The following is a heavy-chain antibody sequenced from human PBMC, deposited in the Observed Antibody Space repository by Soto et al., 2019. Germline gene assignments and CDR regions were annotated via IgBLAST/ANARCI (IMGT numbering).Heavy chain of an antibody. V-gene: IGHV3-23*01. Sequence: EVHLLESGGGLVQPGGSLRLSCAASGFTFSNFPMSWVRQAPGRGLEWVSAISGSGDLTFYTDSVKGRFTISRDNSKNTLWLQMISLRAEDTAIYYCAKVARGGDCCVNDFDSWGQGTLVTVSS. CDR2: ISGSGDLT. D-gene: IGHD2-21*02. CDR1: GFTFSNFP. CDR3: AKVARGGDCCVNDFDS. J-gene: IGHJ4*02.